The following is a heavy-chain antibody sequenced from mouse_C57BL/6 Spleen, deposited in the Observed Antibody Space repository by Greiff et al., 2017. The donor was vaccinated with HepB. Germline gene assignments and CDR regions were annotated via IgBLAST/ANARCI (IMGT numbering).Heavy chain of an antibody. Sequence: QVQLQQSGPGLVQPSQSLSITCTVSGFSLTSYGVHWVRQSPGKGLEWLGVIWSGGSTDYNAAFISRLSISKDNSKSQVFFKMNSLQADDTAIYCCAREYDGIAFFDYWGQGTTLTVAS. J-gene: IGHJ2*01. D-gene: IGHD1-1*01. CDR1: GFSLTSYG. V-gene: IGHV2-2*01. CDR2: IWSGGST. CDR3: AREYDGIAFFDY.